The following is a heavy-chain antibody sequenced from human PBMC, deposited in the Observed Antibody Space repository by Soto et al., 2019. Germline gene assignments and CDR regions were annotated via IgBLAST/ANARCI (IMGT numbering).Heavy chain of an antibody. D-gene: IGHD1-26*01. V-gene: IGHV4-59*11. J-gene: IGHJ2*01. CDR3: ARGWGGYFDL. CDR2: IYYSGST. Sequence: QVQLQESGPGLVKPSETLSLTCSVSGGSISSHYWSWIRKPPGKGLEWTGYIYYSGSTNYNPSLKRRVTISVDTSKNQFSLKLSSVTAADTAVYYCARGWGGYFDLWGRGTLFTVSS. CDR1: GGSISSHY.